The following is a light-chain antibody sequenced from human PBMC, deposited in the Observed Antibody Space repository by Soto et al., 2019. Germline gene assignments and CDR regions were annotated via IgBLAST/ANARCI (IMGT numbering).Light chain of an antibody. J-gene: IGKJ5*01. Sequence: DIQMTQSPSTLPASVGDRVTITCRASQSISSYLNWYQQKPGKAPKLLIYAASNFQSGVPSRFSGSGSGTHFTLTISSLQPEDFATYYCQQLHGYPITCGQGTRL. CDR1: QSISSY. CDR3: QQLHGYPIT. CDR2: AAS. V-gene: IGKV1-39*01.